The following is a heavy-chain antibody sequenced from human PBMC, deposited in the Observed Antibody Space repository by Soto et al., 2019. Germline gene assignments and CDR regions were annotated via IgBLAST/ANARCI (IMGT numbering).Heavy chain of an antibody. CDR3: ARKSIAVAGYYYYYYGMDV. Sequence: SVKVTCKASGGTFSSYAISWVRQAPGQGLEWMGGIIPIFGTANYAQKFQGRVTITADESTSTAYMELSSLRSEDTAVYYCARKSIAVAGYYYYYYGMDVWGQGTKVTVS. V-gene: IGHV1-69*13. CDR2: IIPIFGTA. D-gene: IGHD6-19*01. CDR1: GGTFSSYA. J-gene: IGHJ6*01.